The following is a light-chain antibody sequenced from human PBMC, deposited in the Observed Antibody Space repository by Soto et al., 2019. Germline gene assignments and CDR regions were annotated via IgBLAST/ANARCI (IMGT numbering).Light chain of an antibody. CDR2: GNS. J-gene: IGLJ2*01. CDR1: SSNIGAGYD. Sequence: QSVLTQPPSVSGAPGQRVSISCTGSSSNIGAGYDVHWYQQLPGTAPKLLIYGNSNRPSGVPDRFSGSKSGTSASLAITGLQAEDEADYSCQSHDVSPSGSAVFGGGTKLTVL. V-gene: IGLV1-40*01. CDR3: QSHDVSPSGSAV.